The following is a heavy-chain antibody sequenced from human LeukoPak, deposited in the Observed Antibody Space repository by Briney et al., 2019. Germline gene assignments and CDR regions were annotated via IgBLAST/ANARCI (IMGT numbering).Heavy chain of an antibody. Sequence: GGSLSLSCTASGFTFGDYAMSWVRQAPGKGLEWVGFIRSKAYGGTTEYAASVKGRFTISRDDSKSIAYLQMNSLKTEGTAVYYCTSKKYCSGGSCYDSYAFDIWGQGTMVTVSS. CDR1: GFTFGDYA. CDR3: TSKKYCSGGSCYDSYAFDI. D-gene: IGHD2-15*01. CDR2: IRSKAYGGTT. J-gene: IGHJ3*02. V-gene: IGHV3-49*04.